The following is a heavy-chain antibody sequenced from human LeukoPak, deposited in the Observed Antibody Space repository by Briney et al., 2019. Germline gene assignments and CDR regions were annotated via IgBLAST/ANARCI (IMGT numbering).Heavy chain of an antibody. D-gene: IGHD5-18*01. CDR2: INPNGGGT. V-gene: IGHV1-2*02. J-gene: IGHJ4*02. Sequence: ASVKVSCKASGYTFTGYYMHWVRQAPGQGLEWMGWINPNGGGTNYAQKFQGRVTMTRDTSISTAYMELSRLRSDDTAVYYCARVVDTAMGHFDYWGQGTLVTVSS. CDR1: GYTFTGYY. CDR3: ARVVDTAMGHFDY.